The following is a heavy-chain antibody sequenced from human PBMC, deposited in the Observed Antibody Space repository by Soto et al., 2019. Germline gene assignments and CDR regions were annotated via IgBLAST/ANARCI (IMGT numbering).Heavy chain of an antibody. Sequence: QVQLQESGPGLVKPSETLSLTCTVSGGSISSYYWSWIRQPPGKGLEWIGYIYYSGSTNYNPSLKSRVTLSVDTSKDQLSLKLGSVTAADTAVYYCARRWGDAFDFWGQGTMVTVSS. CDR2: IYYSGST. CDR3: ARRWGDAFDF. CDR1: GGSISSYY. V-gene: IGHV4-59*01. J-gene: IGHJ3*01. D-gene: IGHD1-26*01.